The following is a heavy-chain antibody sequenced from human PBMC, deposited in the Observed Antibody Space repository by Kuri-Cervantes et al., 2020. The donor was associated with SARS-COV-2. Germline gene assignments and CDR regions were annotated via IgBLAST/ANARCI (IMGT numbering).Heavy chain of an antibody. CDR1: GGSISSGDYY. J-gene: IGHJ3*02. V-gene: IGHV4-30-4*08. Sequence: LRLSCTVSGGSISSGDYYWSWIRQPPGKGLEWIGYIYYSGSTYYNPSLKSRVTISVDTSKNQFSLKLSSVTAADTAVYYCARHRDGWSGYHDAFDIWGQGTMVTVSS. CDR2: IYYSGST. D-gene: IGHD3-3*01. CDR3: ARHRDGWSGYHDAFDI.